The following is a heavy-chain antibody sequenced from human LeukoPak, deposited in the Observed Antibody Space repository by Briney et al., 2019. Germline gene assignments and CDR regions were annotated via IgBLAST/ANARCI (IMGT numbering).Heavy chain of an antibody. D-gene: IGHD2-15*01. CDR1: GYSFTSYW. Sequence: GESLKISCKGSGYSFTSYWIGWVRQVPEKGLEWMGIIYPGDSDTRYSPSFQGEVTISADKSISTAYLQWSSLKASDTAMYYCAGMPQGYCSGGSCYNWFDPWGQGTLVTVSS. CDR2: IYPGDSDT. CDR3: AGMPQGYCSGGSCYNWFDP. J-gene: IGHJ5*02. V-gene: IGHV5-51*01.